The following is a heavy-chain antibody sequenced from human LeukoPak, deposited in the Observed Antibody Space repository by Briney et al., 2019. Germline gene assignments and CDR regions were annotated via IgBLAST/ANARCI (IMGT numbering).Heavy chain of an antibody. V-gene: IGHV3-74*01. CDR3: VRDIYMRRDSWYDVRSLDN. D-gene: IGHD3-3*01. Sequence: GGSLRLSCAASGFTFSSYWMHWVRQAPGKGLVWVSRINSDGSSTTYADSVKGRFTMSRDNAKNTLYLQMNSLRAEDTAVYYCVRDIYMRRDSWYDVRSLDNWGQGTLVTVSS. CDR1: GFTFSSYW. J-gene: IGHJ4*02. CDR2: INSDGSST.